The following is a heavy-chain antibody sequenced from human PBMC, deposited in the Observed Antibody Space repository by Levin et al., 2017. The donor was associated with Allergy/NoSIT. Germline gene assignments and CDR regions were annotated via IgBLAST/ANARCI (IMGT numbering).Heavy chain of an antibody. CDR1: RFSFTDTW. J-gene: IGHJ4*02. D-gene: IGHD5-12*01. V-gene: IGHV3-15*01. CDR3: VTNGYLRLDFIGPDY. CDR2: IKTNAGGGTT. Sequence: GGSLRLSCAASRFSFTDTWMSWVRQAPGKGLEWVGRIKTNAGGGTTDYAAPVKGRFTISRDDSINTLYLQMNSLKIDDTAVYYCVTNGYLRLDFIGPDYWGQGTLVTVSS.